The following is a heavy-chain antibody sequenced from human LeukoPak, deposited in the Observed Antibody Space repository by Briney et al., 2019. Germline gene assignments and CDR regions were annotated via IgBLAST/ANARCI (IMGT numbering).Heavy chain of an antibody. CDR3: QCWNPYY. V-gene: IGHV3-30-3*01. D-gene: IGHD1-1*01. CDR1: GFTFSTYA. Sequence: GGSLRLSCAASGFTFSTYAMHWVRQAPGKGLEWVALISYDGSNKYYADSVKGRFTISRDNSKNTLYLQMDSLRAEDTAVYYCQCWNPYYWGQGTLVTVSS. CDR2: ISYDGSNK. J-gene: IGHJ4*02.